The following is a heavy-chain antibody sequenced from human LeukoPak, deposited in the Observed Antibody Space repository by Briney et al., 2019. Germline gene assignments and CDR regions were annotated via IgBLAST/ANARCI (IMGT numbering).Heavy chain of an antibody. V-gene: IGHV1-18*04. CDR1: GYTFTTYF. CDR3: AREGDYDSSGYFDY. D-gene: IGHD3-22*01. CDR2: ISAYNGNT. J-gene: IGHJ4*02. Sequence: ASVKVSCKASGYTFTTYFVTWVRQAPGQGLEWMGWISAYNGNTNYAQKLQGRVTMTTDTSTSTAYMELRSLRSDDTAVYYCAREGDYDSSGYFDYWGQGTLVTVSS.